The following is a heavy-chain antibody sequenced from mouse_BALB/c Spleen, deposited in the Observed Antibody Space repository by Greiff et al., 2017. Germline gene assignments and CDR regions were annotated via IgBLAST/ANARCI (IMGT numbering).Heavy chain of an antibody. CDR1: GFNIKDTY. D-gene: IGHD1-2*01. Sequence: EVQLQQSGAELVKPGASVKLSCTASGFNIKDTYMHWVKQRPEQGLEWIGRIDPANGNTKYDPKFQGKATITADTSSNTAYLQLSSLTSEDTAVYYCARDHYYGYEDYAMDYWGQGTSVTVSS. J-gene: IGHJ4*01. CDR2: IDPANGNT. V-gene: IGHV14-3*02. CDR3: ARDHYYGYEDYAMDY.